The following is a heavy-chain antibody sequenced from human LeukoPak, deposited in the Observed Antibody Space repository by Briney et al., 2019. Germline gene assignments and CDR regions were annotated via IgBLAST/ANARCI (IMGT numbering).Heavy chain of an antibody. CDR2: ITTTGATT. Sequence: GGSLRLSCAASGFTFGSYGMSWVRQAPGKGLEWVAFITTTGATTSYAGSVKGRFTISRDNARDTLYMQMNSLRDEDTALYYCSIMHGYYDGSGYWVQWGQGTLVTISS. D-gene: IGHD3-22*01. CDR3: SIMHGYYDGSGYWVQ. J-gene: IGHJ4*02. CDR1: GFTFGSYG. V-gene: IGHV3-23*01.